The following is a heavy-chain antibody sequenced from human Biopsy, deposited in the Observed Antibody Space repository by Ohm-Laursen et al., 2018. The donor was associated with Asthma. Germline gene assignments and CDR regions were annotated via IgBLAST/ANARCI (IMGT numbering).Heavy chain of an antibody. J-gene: IGHJ4*02. CDR2: ISYDGSNK. V-gene: IGHV3-30*03. CDR1: GFTFSSYG. CDR3: ARFKRGYSYGYAGVFDY. D-gene: IGHD5-18*01. Sequence: SLRLSCSASGFTFSSYGMHWVRQAPGKGLEWVAVISYDGSNKYYADSVKGRFTISRDNSKNTLYLQMNSLRDEDTAVYYCARFKRGYSYGYAGVFDYWGQGTLVTVSS.